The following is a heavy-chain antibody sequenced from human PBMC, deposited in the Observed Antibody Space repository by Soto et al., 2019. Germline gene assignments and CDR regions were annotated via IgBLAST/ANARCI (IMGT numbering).Heavy chain of an antibody. CDR3: AADSSLRFLEWTPAPAYYYGMDV. J-gene: IGHJ6*02. D-gene: IGHD3-3*01. CDR2: IVVGSGNT. CDR1: GFTFTSSA. V-gene: IGHV1-58*01. Sequence: GASVKVSCKASGFTFTSSAVQWVRQARGQRLEWIGWIVVGSGNTNYAQKFQERVTITGDMSTSTAYMELSSLRSEDTAVYYCAADSSLRFLEWTPAPAYYYGMDVWGQGTTVTVSS.